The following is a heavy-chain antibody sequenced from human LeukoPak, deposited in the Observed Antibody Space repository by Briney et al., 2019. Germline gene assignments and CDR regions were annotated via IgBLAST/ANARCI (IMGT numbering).Heavy chain of an antibody. CDR1: GFTFSSYA. J-gene: IGHJ4*02. V-gene: IGHV3-30*04. CDR2: ISYDGSNK. D-gene: IGHD3-16*01. CDR3: ARLAAASPGY. Sequence: GGSLRLSCAASGFTFSSYAMHWVRQAPGKGLEWVAVISYDGSNKYYADSVKGRFTISRDNSKNTLYLQMNSLRAEDTAVYYCARLAAASPGYWGQGTLVTVSS.